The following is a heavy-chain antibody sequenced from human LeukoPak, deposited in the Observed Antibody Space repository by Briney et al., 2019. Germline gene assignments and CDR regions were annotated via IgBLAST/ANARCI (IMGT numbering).Heavy chain of an antibody. CDR1: GFTFNSYW. Sequence: GGSLRLSCAASGFTFNSYWMHWVRHAPGKGLVWVSRINSDGSSTSYADSVKGRLTISRDNAKNTLYLQMNSLRAEDTAVYYCASGKYNWNYDYWGQGTLVTVSS. J-gene: IGHJ4*02. V-gene: IGHV3-74*01. D-gene: IGHD1-20*01. CDR2: INSDGSST. CDR3: ASGKYNWNYDY.